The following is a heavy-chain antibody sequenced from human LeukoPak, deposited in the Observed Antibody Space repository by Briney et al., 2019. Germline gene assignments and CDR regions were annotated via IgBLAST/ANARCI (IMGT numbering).Heavy chain of an antibody. Sequence: GGSLRLSCAASGFTFSSYDMHWVRQDTGKGLEWVSAIGTAGDTYYPGSVKGRFTISRENAKNFFSLQLNSLRAGDTAAYYCSSWVYCSSTSCPIWQCGGYGMDVWGQGTTVTVSS. D-gene: IGHD2-2*01. CDR2: IGTAGDT. CDR3: SSWVYCSSTSCPIWQCGGYGMDV. CDR1: GFTFSSYD. V-gene: IGHV3-13*01. J-gene: IGHJ6*02.